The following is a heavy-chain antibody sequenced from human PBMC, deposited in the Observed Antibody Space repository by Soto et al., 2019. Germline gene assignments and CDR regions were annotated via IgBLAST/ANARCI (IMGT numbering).Heavy chain of an antibody. CDR3: ARAYGGNPALFDP. J-gene: IGHJ5*02. CDR1: GFTVSSDY. Sequence: GGSLRLSCAASGFTVSSDYMSWVRQAPGKGLEWVSVIYTGGSTYYADSVKGRFTFSRDSSKNTLYLQMNSLRAEDTAVYYCARAYGGNPALFDPWGQGTLVTVS. D-gene: IGHD4-17*01. V-gene: IGHV3-53*01. CDR2: IYTGGST.